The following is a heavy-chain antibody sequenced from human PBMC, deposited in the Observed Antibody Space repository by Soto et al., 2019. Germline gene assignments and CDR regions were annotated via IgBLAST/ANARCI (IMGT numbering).Heavy chain of an antibody. Sequence: QVQLVQSGAEVKKPGSSVKVSCKASGGTFSSYAISWVRQAPGQGLEWMGGIIPIFGTANYAQKFQGRVTITADESTSTGYMELSSLRSEDTAVYYCARPTRYSYDSSGQAAWFDPWGQGTLVTVSS. CDR3: ARPTRYSYDSSGQAAWFDP. J-gene: IGHJ5*02. V-gene: IGHV1-69*12. CDR2: IIPIFGTA. D-gene: IGHD3-22*01. CDR1: GGTFSSYA.